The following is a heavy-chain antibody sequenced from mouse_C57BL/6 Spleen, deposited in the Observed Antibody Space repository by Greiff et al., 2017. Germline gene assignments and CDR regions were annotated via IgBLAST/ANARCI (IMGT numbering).Heavy chain of an antibody. J-gene: IGHJ3*01. CDR1: EYEFPSHD. V-gene: IGHV5-2*01. D-gene: IGHD2-1*01. CDR2: INSDGGST. Sequence: EVKLVESGGGLVQPGESLKLSCESNEYEFPSHDMSWVRKTPEKRLELVAAINSDGGSTYYPDTMERRFIISRDDTKKTLYLQMSSLGSEDTALYYCARQEGNYPFAYWGQGTLVTVSA. CDR3: ARQEGNYPFAY.